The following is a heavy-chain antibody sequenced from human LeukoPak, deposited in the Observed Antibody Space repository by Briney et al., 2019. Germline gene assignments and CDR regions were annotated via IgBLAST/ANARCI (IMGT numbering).Heavy chain of an antibody. V-gene: IGHV3-64*01. CDR3: AKEIWPTVTTPGWTYFDY. D-gene: IGHD4-17*01. CDR1: GFTFSNYL. Sequence: GGSLRLSCAASGFTFSNYLMHWVRQAPGKGLEYVSAISSNGGRTYYANSVKGRFTISRDNSRNTLYLQMNSLRAEDTAVYYCAKEIWPTVTTPGWTYFDYWGQGTLVTVSS. J-gene: IGHJ4*02. CDR2: ISSNGGRT.